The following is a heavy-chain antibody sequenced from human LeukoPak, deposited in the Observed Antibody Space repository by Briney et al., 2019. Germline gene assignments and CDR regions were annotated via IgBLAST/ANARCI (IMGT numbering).Heavy chain of an antibody. CDR3: ARDWELLDAFDI. V-gene: IGHV1-2*02. CDR2: INPNSGGT. J-gene: IGHJ3*02. Sequence: GASVKVSCKTSGYTFTGYYIHWVRQAPGQGLEWMGWINPNSGGTNYAQKFQGRVTMTRGTSISTAYMELSRLRSDDTAVYYCARDWELLDAFDIWGQGTMVTVSS. D-gene: IGHD1-26*01. CDR1: GYTFTGYY.